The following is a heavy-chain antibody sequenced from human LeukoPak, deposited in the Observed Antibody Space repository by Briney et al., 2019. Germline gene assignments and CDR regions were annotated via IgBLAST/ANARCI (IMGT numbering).Heavy chain of an antibody. J-gene: IGHJ4*02. V-gene: IGHV3-74*01. D-gene: IGHD2-15*01. CDR2: INSDGSST. CDR1: GFTFSSYW. CDR3: AKYLTVVVVAPSNY. Sequence: GGSLRLSCAASGFTFSSYWMHWVRQAPGKGLVWVSRINSDGSSTSYADSVKGRFTISRDNSKNTLYLQMNSLRAEDTAVYYCAKYLTVVVVAPSNYWGQGTLVTVSS.